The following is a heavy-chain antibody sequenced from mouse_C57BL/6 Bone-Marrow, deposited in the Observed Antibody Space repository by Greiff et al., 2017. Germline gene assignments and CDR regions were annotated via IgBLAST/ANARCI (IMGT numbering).Heavy chain of an antibody. Sequence: SGAELVRPGTSVKMSCKASGYTFTNYWIGWAKQRPGHGLEWIGDIYPGGGYTNYNEKFKGKATLTADKSSSTAYMQFSSLTSEDSAIYYCARSWGYSSFAYWGQGTLVTVSA. V-gene: IGHV1-63*01. CDR3: ARSWGYSSFAY. CDR2: IYPGGGYT. J-gene: IGHJ3*01. D-gene: IGHD2-3*01. CDR1: GYTFTNYW.